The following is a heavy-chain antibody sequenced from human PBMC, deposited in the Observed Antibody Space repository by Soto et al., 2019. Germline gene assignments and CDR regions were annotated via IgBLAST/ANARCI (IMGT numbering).Heavy chain of an antibody. CDR1: GGSFSDYS. V-gene: IGHV4-34*01. D-gene: IGHD3-22*01. CDR2: INDSGST. Sequence: SETLSLTCAVYGGSFSDYSWTWIRQPPGKGLEWIGEINDSGSTNYTPSLERRVTISRDTSKNRFSLELSSVTAADTAVYYCARGSHKLHSYDSSGFYHYVDYWGQGSLVTVSS. J-gene: IGHJ4*02. CDR3: ARGSHKLHSYDSSGFYHYVDY.